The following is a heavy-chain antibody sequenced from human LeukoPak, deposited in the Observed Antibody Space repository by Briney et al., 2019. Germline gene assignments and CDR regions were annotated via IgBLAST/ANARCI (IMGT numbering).Heavy chain of an antibody. CDR2: IRYDGSNK. CDR3: TTDRGDY. CDR1: GFTFSSYG. Sequence: GGSLRLSCAASGFTFSSYGMHWVRQAPGKGLEWVAFIRYDGSNKYYADSVKGRFTISRDNSKNTLYLQMNSLKTEDTAVYYCTTDRGDYWGQGTLVTVSS. J-gene: IGHJ4*02. V-gene: IGHV3-30*02.